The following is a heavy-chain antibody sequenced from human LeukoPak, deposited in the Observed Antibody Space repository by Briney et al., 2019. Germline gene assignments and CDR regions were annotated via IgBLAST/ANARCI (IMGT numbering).Heavy chain of an antibody. V-gene: IGHV1-8*01. Sequence: ASAKVSCKASGYTFASYDINWVRQATGQGLEWMGWMNPNSGNTGHAQKFQGRVTMTRNTSISTAYMELSSLRSEDTAVYYCARDDADFWSGYSDPWGQGTLVTVSS. CDR1: GYTFASYD. CDR3: ARDDADFWSGYSDP. J-gene: IGHJ5*02. CDR2: MNPNSGNT. D-gene: IGHD3-3*01.